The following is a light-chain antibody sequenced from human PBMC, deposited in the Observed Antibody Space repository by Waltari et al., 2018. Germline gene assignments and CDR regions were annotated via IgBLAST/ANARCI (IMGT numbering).Light chain of an antibody. CDR1: KGGSTY. J-gene: IGKJ1*01. Sequence: AIRMTQSPSSLSASTGDRVTTTCRASKGGSTYLAWYQQKPGEAPKLLLYSASTLQSGAPSPFSGSGSVTDFALSISCLQSGAFATYYCQPYYSYPRTFGPGTKV. V-gene: IGKV1-8*01. CDR3: QPYYSYPRT. CDR2: SAS.